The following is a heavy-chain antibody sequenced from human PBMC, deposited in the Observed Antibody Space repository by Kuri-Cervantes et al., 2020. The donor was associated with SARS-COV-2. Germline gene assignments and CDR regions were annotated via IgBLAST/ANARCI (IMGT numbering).Heavy chain of an antibody. Sequence: GSLRLSCAVYGGSFSGYYWSWIRQPPGKGLEWIGEINHSGSTNYNPSLKSRVTISVDTSKNQFSLKLSSVTAADMAVYYCARGDYPDYWGQGTLVTVSS. J-gene: IGHJ4*02. CDR3: ARGDYPDY. V-gene: IGHV4-34*01. CDR2: INHSGST. CDR1: GGSFSGYY.